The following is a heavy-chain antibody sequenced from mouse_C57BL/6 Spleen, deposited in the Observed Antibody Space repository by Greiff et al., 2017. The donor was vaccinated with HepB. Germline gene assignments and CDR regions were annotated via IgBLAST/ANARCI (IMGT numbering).Heavy chain of an antibody. CDR2: IDPSDSYT. Sequence: QVQLQQPGAELVMPGASVKLSCKASGYTFTSYWMHWVKQRPGQGLEWIGEIDPSDSYTNYNQKFKGKSTLTVDKSSSTAYMQLSSLTSEDSAVYYCARRYDTWFAYWGQGTLVTVSA. V-gene: IGHV1-69*01. D-gene: IGHD2-3*01. J-gene: IGHJ3*01. CDR1: GYTFTSYW. CDR3: ARRYDTWFAY.